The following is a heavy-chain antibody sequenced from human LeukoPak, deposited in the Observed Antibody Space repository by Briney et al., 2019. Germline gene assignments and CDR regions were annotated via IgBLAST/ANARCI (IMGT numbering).Heavy chain of an antibody. CDR3: ARVNVFGSTSYYFDY. J-gene: IGHJ4*02. CDR2: IYYDGSNK. Sequence: GGSLRLSCAGSGFTFSDFGMHWVRQAPGKGLEWVAVIYYDGSNKYYADFVKGRFTISRDNSKNTLYLQMNSLRAEDTAVYYCARVNVFGSTSYYFDYWGQGTLVTVSS. V-gene: IGHV3-33*01. D-gene: IGHD2-2*01. CDR1: GFTFSDFG.